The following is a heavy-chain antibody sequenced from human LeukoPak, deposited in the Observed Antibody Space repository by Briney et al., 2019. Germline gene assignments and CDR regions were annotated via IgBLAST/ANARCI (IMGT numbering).Heavy chain of an antibody. V-gene: IGHV4-61*02. Sequence: SETLSLTCTVSGGSISSGSYYWSWIRQPAGKGLEWIGRIYTSGSTNYNPSLKSRVTISVDTSKNRFSLKLSSVTAADTAVYYCARHPSLHAFEIWGQGTMVTVSS. J-gene: IGHJ3*02. CDR2: IYTSGST. D-gene: IGHD3-10*01. CDR1: GGSISSGSYY. CDR3: ARHPSLHAFEI.